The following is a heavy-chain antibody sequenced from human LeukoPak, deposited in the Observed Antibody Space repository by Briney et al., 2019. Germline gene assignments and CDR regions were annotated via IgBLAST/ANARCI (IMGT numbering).Heavy chain of an antibody. Sequence: GGSLRLSCAASGFSFSSYWMSWVRQAPGKGLEWVANIEEDGSQQFYVDSVKGRFTISRDNAKKSLYLQMNSLRIEDTGVYYCASSPIAVALPSYWGQGTLVTVSS. V-gene: IGHV3-7*01. CDR2: IEEDGSQQ. CDR1: GFSFSSYW. D-gene: IGHD6-19*01. J-gene: IGHJ4*02. CDR3: ASSPIAVALPSY.